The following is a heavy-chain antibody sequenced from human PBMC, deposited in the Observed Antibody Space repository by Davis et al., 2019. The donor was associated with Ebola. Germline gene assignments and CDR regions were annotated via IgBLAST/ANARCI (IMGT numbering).Heavy chain of an antibody. Sequence: GESLKIPCAASGFTFSGYAMSWVRQAPGKGLEWVSAISGSGGSTYYADSVKGRFTISRDNSKNTLYLQMNSLRAEDTAVYYCAKAHSSSWYSDWFDPWGQGTLVTVSS. V-gene: IGHV3-23*01. CDR2: ISGSGGST. CDR3: AKAHSSSWYSDWFDP. D-gene: IGHD6-13*01. CDR1: GFTFSGYA. J-gene: IGHJ5*02.